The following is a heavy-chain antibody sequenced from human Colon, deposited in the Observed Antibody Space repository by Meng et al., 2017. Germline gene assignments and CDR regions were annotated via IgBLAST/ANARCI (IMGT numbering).Heavy chain of an antibody. Sequence: GGSLTLSCKGSGYIFSNYWIGWVRQTPEKGLEWVGNIYPGDSDTRYSPSFQGQVTLSAEKSINTAYLQWTTLKASYTAIYYCARRDYSTAPGTLDYWGQGTLVTVSS. J-gene: IGHJ4*02. CDR3: ARRDYSTAPGTLDY. CDR2: IYPGDSDT. CDR1: GYIFSNYW. V-gene: IGHV5-51*01. D-gene: IGHD2-21*01.